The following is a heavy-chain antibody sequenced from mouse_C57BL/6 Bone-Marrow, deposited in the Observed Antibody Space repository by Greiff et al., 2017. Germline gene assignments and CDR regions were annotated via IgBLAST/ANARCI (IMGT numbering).Heavy chain of an antibody. D-gene: IGHD2-4*01. CDR2: IHPNSGST. J-gene: IGHJ3*01. Sequence: QVQLQQPGAELVKPGASVKLSCKASGYTFTSYWMHWVKQRPGQGLEWIGMIHPNSGSTNYNEKFKSKATLTVDKSSSTAYMQLSSLTSEDSAVYYCARDYDYDAWFAYWGQGTLVTVSA. CDR3: ARDYDYDAWFAY. CDR1: GYTFTSYW. V-gene: IGHV1-64*01.